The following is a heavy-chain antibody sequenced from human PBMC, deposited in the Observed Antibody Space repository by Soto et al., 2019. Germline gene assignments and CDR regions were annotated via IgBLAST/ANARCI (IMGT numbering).Heavy chain of an antibody. D-gene: IGHD4-17*01. J-gene: IGHJ4*02. V-gene: IGHV4-39*01. CDR1: GGFISSSDYY. Sequence: QLQLQESGPGLVKPSETLSLTCTVSGGFISSSDYYWGWIRQPPGKGLEWIGTIYYGGSTFYNPSLKSRVTISVDTSKNQFSLKLSSVTAADTAVYSCARQFSVYGDYGRYFDFWGQGTLVTVSS. CDR3: ARQFSVYGDYGRYFDF. CDR2: IYYGGST.